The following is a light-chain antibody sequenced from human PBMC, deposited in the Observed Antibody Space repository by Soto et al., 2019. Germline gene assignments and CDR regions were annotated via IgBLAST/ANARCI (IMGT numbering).Light chain of an antibody. CDR1: QSISTW. J-gene: IGKJ5*01. V-gene: IGKV1-5*01. CDR2: DSS. Sequence: DIQMTQSPSTLSASVGESVPVTWGASQSISTWLAWYQQKPGRAPKLLIYDSSSLESGVPSRFSGSGSGTDFTLTISGLQPDDFATYYCQQYHTFSIAFGQGTRLEIK. CDR3: QQYHTFSIA.